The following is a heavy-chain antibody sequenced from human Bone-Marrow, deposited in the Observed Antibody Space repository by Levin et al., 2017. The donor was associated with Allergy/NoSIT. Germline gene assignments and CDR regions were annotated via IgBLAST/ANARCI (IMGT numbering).Heavy chain of an antibody. CDR1: GGSFSWYY. CDR2: IYYSGTT. Sequence: SQTLSLTCTVSGGSFSWYYWSWIRQPPGKGLEWIGYIYYSGTTNYNPSLKSRVTILGDTSKNQFSLRLSSVTAADTAVYYCARCGCGGDCYSEGLFDSWGQGALVAVSS. V-gene: IGHV4-59*01. D-gene: IGHD2-21*02. CDR3: ARCGCGGDCYSEGLFDS. J-gene: IGHJ4*02.